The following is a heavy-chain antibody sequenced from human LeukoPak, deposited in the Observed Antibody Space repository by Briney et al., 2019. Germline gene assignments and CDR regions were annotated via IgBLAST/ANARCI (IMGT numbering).Heavy chain of an antibody. Sequence: ASVKVSCKASGYTFTSYGISWVRQAPGQGLEWMGWISAYNGNTNYAQKLQGRVTMTTDTSTSTAYMELRSLRSDDTAVYYCARVVNYYDSSGYHTYFDYWGQETLVTVSS. J-gene: IGHJ4*02. CDR1: GYTFTSYG. V-gene: IGHV1-18*01. CDR3: ARVVNYYDSSGYHTYFDY. CDR2: ISAYNGNT. D-gene: IGHD3-22*01.